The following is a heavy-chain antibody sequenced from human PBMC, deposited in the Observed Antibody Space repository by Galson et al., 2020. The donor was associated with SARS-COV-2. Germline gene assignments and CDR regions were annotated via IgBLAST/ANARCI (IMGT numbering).Heavy chain of an antibody. Sequence: QLGESLKISCAASGFTFSNYAMHWVRQAPGKGLEWGEVISYDGSNKYYADSVKGRFTISRDNSKNTLYLQMNSLRAEDTAVYYCARDGSGWYIDYWGQGTLVTVSS. CDR2: ISYDGSNK. CDR1: GFTFSNYA. J-gene: IGHJ4*02. V-gene: IGHV3-30*04. D-gene: IGHD6-19*01. CDR3: ARDGSGWYIDY.